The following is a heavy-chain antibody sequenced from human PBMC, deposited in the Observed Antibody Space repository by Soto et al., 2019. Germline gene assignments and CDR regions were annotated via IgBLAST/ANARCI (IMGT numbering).Heavy chain of an antibody. D-gene: IGHD3-10*01. J-gene: IGHJ4*02. CDR1: GGSISSSSYY. CDR3: ARQYYFGSRSTPFDY. CDR2: IYYSGNT. Sequence: SETLSLTCTVSGGSISSSSYYWGWIRQPPGKGLEWIGSIYYSGNTYYNPSLKSRVTISVDTAKNQFSLKLSSVTAADTAVYYCARQYYFGSRSTPFDYWGQGTLVT. V-gene: IGHV4-39*01.